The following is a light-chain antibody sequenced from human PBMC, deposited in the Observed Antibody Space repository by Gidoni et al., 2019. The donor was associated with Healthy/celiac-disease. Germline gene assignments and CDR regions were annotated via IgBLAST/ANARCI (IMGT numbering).Light chain of an antibody. CDR2: AAS. J-gene: IGKJ4*01. CDR1: QSISSY. CDR3: QQSYITPLS. Sequence: DIQMTQSPSSLSASVGDRVTITCRASQSISSYLNWYQQKPRKAPKLLIYAASSLQSGVPSRFSGSVSWTDFTLTISSLQPEDFATYYCQQSYITPLSFGGGTKVEIK. V-gene: IGKV1-39*01.